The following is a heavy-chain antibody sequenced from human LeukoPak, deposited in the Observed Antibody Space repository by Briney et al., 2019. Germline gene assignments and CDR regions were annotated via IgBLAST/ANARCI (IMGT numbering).Heavy chain of an antibody. CDR2: ISGSGGST. D-gene: IGHD3-22*01. J-gene: IGHJ4*02. V-gene: IGHV3-23*01. CDR3: AKIPNYYDSSGYSIYYFDY. CDR1: GFTFSSYA. Sequence: GGSLRLSCAASGFTFSSYAMSWVRQAPGKGLEWVSAISGSGGSTYYADSVKGRFTISRDNSKNTLYLQMNSLRAEDTAVYYCAKIPNYYDSSGYSIYYFDYWGQGTLVTVSS.